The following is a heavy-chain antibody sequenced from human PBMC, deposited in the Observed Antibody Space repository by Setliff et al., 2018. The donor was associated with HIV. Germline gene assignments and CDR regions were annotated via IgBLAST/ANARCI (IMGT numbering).Heavy chain of an antibody. J-gene: IGHJ4*02. Sequence: ASVKVSCKASGYTFSQYPMHWVRQAPGQRPEWMGWINAANGKTRYPQRFEARVTITMDTGASTAYMELNSLRSEDSAVYYCARGVIRGVISQGGLDYWGPGTLVTVSS. CDR3: ARGVIRGVISQGGLDY. V-gene: IGHV1-3*01. D-gene: IGHD3-10*01. CDR2: INAANGKT. CDR1: GYTFSQYP.